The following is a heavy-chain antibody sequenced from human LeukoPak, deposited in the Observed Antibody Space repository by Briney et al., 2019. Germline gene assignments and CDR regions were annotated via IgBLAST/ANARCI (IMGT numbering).Heavy chain of an antibody. CDR1: GYTFTGYY. V-gene: IGHV1-2*02. J-gene: IGHJ4*02. CDR2: INPNSGGT. D-gene: IGHD3/OR15-3a*01. CDR3: ARDPGDWAYYSDY. Sequence: ASVKVSCKASGYTFTGYYMHWVRQAPGRGLEWMGWINPNSGGTNYAQKFQGRVTMTRDTSISTAYMELSRLRSDDTAVYYCARDPGDWAYYSDYWGQGTLVTVSS.